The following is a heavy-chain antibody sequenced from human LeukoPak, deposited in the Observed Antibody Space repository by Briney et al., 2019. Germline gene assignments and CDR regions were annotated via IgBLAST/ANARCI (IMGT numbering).Heavy chain of an antibody. Sequence: GSLRLSCAASGFTFTTYTISWVRQAPGKGLEWVSSIYGDASKTFYADSVRGRFTISRDSSKSMVYLQMNGLRVDDTALYYCAIDRVPDNGWNFDMWGQGTMVIVSA. CDR3: AIDRVPDNGWNFDM. CDR1: GFTFTTYT. J-gene: IGHJ3*02. V-gene: IGHV3-23*01. CDR2: IYGDASKT. D-gene: IGHD1-1*01.